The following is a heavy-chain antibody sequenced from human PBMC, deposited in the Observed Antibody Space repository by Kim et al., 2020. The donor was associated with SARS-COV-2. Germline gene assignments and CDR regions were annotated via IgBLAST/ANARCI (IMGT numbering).Heavy chain of an antibody. J-gene: IGHJ3*01. V-gene: IGHV3-30*18. CDR3: AKSSAFLWFGEGLNAFD. CDR1: GFTFNNYA. CDR2: ISYDGSIK. Sequence: LSLTCGASGFTFNNYAMHWVRQAPGKGLEWVAVISYDGSIKYYADSLKGQFTVSRDSSHNTLYLQMRSLRPEDTALYYCAKSSAFLWFGEGLNAFD. D-gene: IGHD3-10*01.